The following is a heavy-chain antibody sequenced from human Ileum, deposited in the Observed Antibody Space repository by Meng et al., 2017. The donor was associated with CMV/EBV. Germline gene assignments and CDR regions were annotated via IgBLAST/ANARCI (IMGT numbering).Heavy chain of an antibody. CDR2: IGRGGDT. D-gene: IGHD2-21*01. CDR1: GFTLSNQV. J-gene: IGHJ5*02. V-gene: IGHV3-23*01. CDR3: AKDYLDSLASDS. Sequence: EVALLEFGGGLVHTGGSLVLSCVGSGFTLSNQVMNWVCEASGKGLEWVSTIGRGGDTYYADSVRGRFTVSRDNSKNTVYLHMTSLRVEDSAVYYCAKDYLDSLASDSWGQGTLVTVSS.